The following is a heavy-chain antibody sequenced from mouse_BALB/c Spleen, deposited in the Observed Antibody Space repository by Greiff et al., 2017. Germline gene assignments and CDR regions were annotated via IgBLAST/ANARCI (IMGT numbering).Heavy chain of an antibody. CDR2: INPSSGYT. CDR3: ARVVEDYYAMDY. D-gene: IGHD1-1*01. Sequence: QVQLQQSGAELARPGASVKMSCKASGYTFTSYTMHWVKQRPGQGLEWIGYINPSSGYTNYNQKFKDKATLTADKSSSTAYMQLSSLTSEDSAVYYCARVVEDYYAMDYWGQGTSVTVSS. J-gene: IGHJ4*01. V-gene: IGHV1-4*01. CDR1: GYTFTSYT.